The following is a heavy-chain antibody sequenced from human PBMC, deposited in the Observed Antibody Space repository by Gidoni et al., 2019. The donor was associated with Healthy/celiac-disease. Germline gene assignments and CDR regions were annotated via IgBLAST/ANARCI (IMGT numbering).Heavy chain of an antibody. J-gene: IGHJ6*02. Sequence: QVQLQESGPGLVKPSQTLSLTCTFSGGSISSGGYSWSWIRQHPGKGLEWIGYIYYSGSTYYNPSLKSRVTISVDTSKNQFSLKLSSVTAADTAVYYCARAARYCSGGSCYVYYYGMDVWGQGTTVTVSS. CDR3: ARAARYCSGGSCYVYYYGMDV. V-gene: IGHV4-31*03. CDR1: GGSISSGGYS. D-gene: IGHD2-15*01. CDR2: IYYSGST.